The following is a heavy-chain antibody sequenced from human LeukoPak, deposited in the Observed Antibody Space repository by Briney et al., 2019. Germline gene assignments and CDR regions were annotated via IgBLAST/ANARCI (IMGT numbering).Heavy chain of an antibody. CDR2: INHSGST. CDR3: ARGRVSSSTWYSTYYYYFYMDV. CDR1: GGSFSGNY. V-gene: IGHV4-34*01. J-gene: IGHJ6*03. D-gene: IGHD1-1*01. Sequence: SETLSLTCAVSGGSFSGNYWSWIRQPPGKGLEWIGEINHSGSTNYNPSLKSRVTISVDTSKNQFSLKLSSVTAADTAVYFCARGRVSSSTWYSTYYYYFYMDVWGKGTTVTVSS.